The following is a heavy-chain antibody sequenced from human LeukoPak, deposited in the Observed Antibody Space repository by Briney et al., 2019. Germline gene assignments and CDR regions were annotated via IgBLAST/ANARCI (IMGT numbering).Heavy chain of an antibody. D-gene: IGHD5-24*01. CDR2: IKQDGSEK. CDR3: ARELLGHGYNSGDFDY. Sequence: PGGSLRLSCAASGFTFSSYSMNWVRQAPGKGLEWVANIKQDGSEKYYVDSVKGRFTISRDNAKNSLYLQMNSLRAEDTAVYYCARELLGHGYNSGDFDYWGQGTLVTVSS. CDR1: GFTFSSYS. V-gene: IGHV3-7*01. J-gene: IGHJ4*02.